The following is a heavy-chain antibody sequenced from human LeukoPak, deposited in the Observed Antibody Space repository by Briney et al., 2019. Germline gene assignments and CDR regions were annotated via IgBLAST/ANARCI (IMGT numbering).Heavy chain of an antibody. CDR3: ARRYDFWSGYPPPLDY. Sequence: PSETLSLTCTVSGGSISSYYWSWIRQSPGKGLGWIGYIYYSGSTNYNPSLKSRVTISVDTSKKQFSLKLSSVTAADTAVYYCARRYDFWSGYPPPLDYWGQGTLVTVSS. CDR1: GGSISSYY. D-gene: IGHD3-3*01. CDR2: IYYSGST. J-gene: IGHJ4*02. V-gene: IGHV4-59*12.